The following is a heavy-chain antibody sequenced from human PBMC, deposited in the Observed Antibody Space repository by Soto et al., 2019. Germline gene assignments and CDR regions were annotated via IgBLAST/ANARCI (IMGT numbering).Heavy chain of an antibody. V-gene: IGHV3-30*18. D-gene: IGHD1-1*01. CDR1: GFTFSSYG. Sequence: QVQLVESGGGVVQPGRSLRLSCAASGFTFSSYGMHWVRQAPGKGLEWVAVISYDGSNKYYADSVKGRFTISRDNSKNTPYLQKNRMRADDTALYYGAKDTVHGIDADPLDYYGMDVWGQGTKVTVPS. J-gene: IGHJ6*02. CDR2: ISYDGSNK. CDR3: AKDTVHGIDADPLDYYGMDV.